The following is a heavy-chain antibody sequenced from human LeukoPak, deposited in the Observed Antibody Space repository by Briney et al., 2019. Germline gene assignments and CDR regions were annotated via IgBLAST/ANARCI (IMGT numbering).Heavy chain of an antibody. J-gene: IGHJ6*03. CDR3: ARHGVSSWTHYYYYMDV. D-gene: IGHD6-13*01. Sequence: GRSLRLSCAASGFIFSSYWMSWVRQAPGKGLEWVANIKQDGSEKYYVDSVKGRFTISRDNAKNSLYLQMNSLRAEDTAVYYCARHGVSSWTHYYYYMDVWGKGTTVTISS. CDR1: GFIFSSYW. CDR2: IKQDGSEK. V-gene: IGHV3-7*01.